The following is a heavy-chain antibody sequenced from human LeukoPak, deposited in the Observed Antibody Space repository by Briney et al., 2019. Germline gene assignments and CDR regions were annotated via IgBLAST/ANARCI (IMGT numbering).Heavy chain of an antibody. J-gene: IGHJ4*02. V-gene: IGHV4-61*01. CDR3: ARGDRVGSSGYYFDN. CDR2: LYYSGST. Sequence: SETLSLTCTVSGGSVNSGRYYWSWIRRPPGKGLEWIGYLYYSGSTGYNPSLRSRVTMSVDTSNNQFSLKLSSVTAADKAVYYCARGDRVGSSGYYFDNWGQGTLVTVSS. CDR1: GGSVNSGRYY. D-gene: IGHD3-10*01.